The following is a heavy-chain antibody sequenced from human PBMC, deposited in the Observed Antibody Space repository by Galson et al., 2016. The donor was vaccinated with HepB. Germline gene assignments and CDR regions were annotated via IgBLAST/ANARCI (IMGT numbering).Heavy chain of an antibody. D-gene: IGHD4-23*01. CDR2: MNPDSGRT. CDR1: GYTFTRCD. Sequence: SVKVSSKASGYTFTRCDINWVRQATGQGLEWLGWMNPDSGRTGSAQKFQGRVTMTRDTSISTAYLELSSLTSEDTGVYFCARGRDYGGNPFDDWGQGTLVAVSS. J-gene: IGHJ4*02. V-gene: IGHV1-8*01. CDR3: ARGRDYGGNPFDD.